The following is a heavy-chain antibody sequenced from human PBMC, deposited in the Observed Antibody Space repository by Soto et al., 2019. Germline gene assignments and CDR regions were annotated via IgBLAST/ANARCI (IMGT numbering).Heavy chain of an antibody. Sequence: PGGSLRLSCAASGFTFSSYAMHWVRQAPGKGLEWVAVISYDGSNKYYADSVKGRFTISRDNSKNTLYLQMNSLRAEDTAVYYCASHPRHDYGDYTFDYWGQGLLVTVSS. CDR3: ASHPRHDYGDYTFDY. D-gene: IGHD4-17*01. CDR2: ISYDGSNK. CDR1: GFTFSSYA. V-gene: IGHV3-30-3*01. J-gene: IGHJ4*02.